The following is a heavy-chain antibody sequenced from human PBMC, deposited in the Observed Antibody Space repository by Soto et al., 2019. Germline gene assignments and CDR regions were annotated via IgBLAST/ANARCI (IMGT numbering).Heavy chain of an antibody. Sequence: QVQLVQSGAEVKKPGASVKVSCKASGYTFTSYYMHWVRQAPGQGLEWMGIINPSGGSTRYAQKFQGRVTITRDTSASTVYMELSSLRSVDTTVYYCTVSGSYAAFDIWGQGTMVTVSS. V-gene: IGHV1-46*01. CDR1: GYTFTSYY. D-gene: IGHD1-26*01. CDR3: TVSGSYAAFDI. J-gene: IGHJ3*02. CDR2: INPSGGST.